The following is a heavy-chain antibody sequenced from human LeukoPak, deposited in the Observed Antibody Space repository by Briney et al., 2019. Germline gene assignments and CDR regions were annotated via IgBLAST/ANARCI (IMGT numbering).Heavy chain of an antibody. CDR1: GGSISSGGYY. CDR2: IYYSGST. J-gene: IGHJ4*02. V-gene: IGHV4-31*03. CDR3: ARDSHPRRLFDY. Sequence: SETLSLTCTVSGGSISSGGYYWSWIRQHPGKGLEWIGYIYYSGSTYYNPSLKSRVTISVDTSKNQFSLKLSSVTAADTAVYYCARDSHPRRLFDYWGQGTLVTVSS.